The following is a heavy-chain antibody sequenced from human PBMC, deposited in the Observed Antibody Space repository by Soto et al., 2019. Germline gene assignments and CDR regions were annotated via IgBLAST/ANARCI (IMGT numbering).Heavy chain of an antibody. Sequence: QVLLVQSGADVKKPGASVKVSCKTSGYTFTEFDINWVRQAPGQGLEWMGWMNTNTGNTGYAQKFQSRLTMTRDTSISTDYMELRRLRSEDTAVYYCARVVRFFGGHAGYWGQATLVTVSS. CDR3: ARVVRFFGGHAGY. D-gene: IGHD3-3*01. V-gene: IGHV1-8*01. CDR1: GYTFTEFD. CDR2: MNTNTGNT. J-gene: IGHJ4*02.